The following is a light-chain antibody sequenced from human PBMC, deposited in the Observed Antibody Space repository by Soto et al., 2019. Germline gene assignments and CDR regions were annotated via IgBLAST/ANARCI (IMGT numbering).Light chain of an antibody. CDR1: QSVSSD. J-gene: IGKJ2*01. CDR2: GAS. Sequence: EIVMTQSPATLSVSPGERATLSCRASQSVSSDLAWYQLKPGQAPRLLIYGASTRATGIPARFSGSGSGTEFTLTISSLQSEDFAVYYCHQYNDWPPKYTFGQGTKLEIK. V-gene: IGKV3-15*01. CDR3: HQYNDWPPKYT.